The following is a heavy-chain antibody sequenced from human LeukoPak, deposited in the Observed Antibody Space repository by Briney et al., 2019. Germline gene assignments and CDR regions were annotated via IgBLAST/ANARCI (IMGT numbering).Heavy chain of an antibody. CDR2: INQDGSEK. CDR1: GFMFSRDW. CDR3: ARDSGHSGYDLFDD. D-gene: IGHD5-12*01. J-gene: IGHJ4*02. Sequence: PGRSLRLSCAASGFMFSRDWMTWVRQAPGRGLECVANINQDGSEKYYVDSMKGRFTISRDNAKNSLYLQVNSLRAEDTAMYYCARDSGHSGYDLFDDWGQGTLVTVSS. V-gene: IGHV3-7*01.